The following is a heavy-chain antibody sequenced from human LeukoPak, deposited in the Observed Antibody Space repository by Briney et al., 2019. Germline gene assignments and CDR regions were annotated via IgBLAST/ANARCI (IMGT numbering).Heavy chain of an antibody. CDR1: GFILNSYG. V-gene: IGHV3-33*01. D-gene: IGHD6-13*01. J-gene: IGHJ4*02. Sequence: GRSLRLSCAASGFILNSYGMHWVRQATGRGLEWVAVLWYDGSSHYYAESVKRRFTISRDNSKNTLYLQMNRLRAEDTAVYYCARDRGIAAAGSGYWGQGTLVSVSS. CDR2: LWYDGSSH. CDR3: ARDRGIAAAGSGY.